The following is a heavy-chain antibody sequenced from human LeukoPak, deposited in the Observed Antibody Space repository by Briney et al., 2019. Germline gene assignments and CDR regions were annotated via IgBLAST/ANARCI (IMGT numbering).Heavy chain of an antibody. CDR1: GGSFSGYY. D-gene: IGHD3-22*01. J-gene: IGHJ4*02. CDR3: ATSLSPSYYYDSSGYYGY. V-gene: IGHV4-34*01. CDR2: INHSRRT. Sequence: SETLSLTCAVYGGSFSGYYWSWLRQPPGQGLEWIGEINHSRRTTYNPSLKSRVTISVDTSKNQFSLKLSSVTAADTSVYYCATSLSPSYYYDSSGYYGYWGQGTLVTVSS.